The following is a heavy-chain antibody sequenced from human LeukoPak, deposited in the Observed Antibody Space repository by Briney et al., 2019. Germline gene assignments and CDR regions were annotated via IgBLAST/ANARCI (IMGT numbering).Heavy chain of an antibody. Sequence: KPGGSLRLSCAVSGFTFSSYSINWVRQAPGKGLEWVSSISTSSTYIYYADSVKGRFTISRDNAKNSLYLQMNSLRAEDTAVYYCARDYFGSGLSHFDLWGRGTLVTVSS. V-gene: IGHV3-21*01. CDR3: ARDYFGSGLSHFDL. CDR1: GFTFSSYS. CDR2: ISTSSTYI. D-gene: IGHD3-10*01. J-gene: IGHJ2*01.